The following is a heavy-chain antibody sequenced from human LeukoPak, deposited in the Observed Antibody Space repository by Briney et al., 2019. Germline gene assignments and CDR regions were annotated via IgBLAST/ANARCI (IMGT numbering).Heavy chain of an antibody. Sequence: SETLSLTCTVSGGSIRGGGYYWSWIRQHPGKGLEWIGYIYYSGSTYYNPSLKSRVTISVDTSKNQFSLKLSSVTAADTAVYYCARAFVGATIWFDPWGQGTLVTVSS. CDR3: ARAFVGATIWFDP. CDR1: GGSIRGGGYY. J-gene: IGHJ5*02. V-gene: IGHV4-31*03. D-gene: IGHD1-26*01. CDR2: IYYSGST.